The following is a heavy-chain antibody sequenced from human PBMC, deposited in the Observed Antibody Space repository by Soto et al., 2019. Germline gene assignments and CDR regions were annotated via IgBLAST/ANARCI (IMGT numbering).Heavy chain of an antibody. V-gene: IGHV2-5*01. CDR3: AHSWHSGWLALDWFDS. J-gene: IGHJ5*02. D-gene: IGHD6-19*01. CDR1: GFSLSTIGVG. Sequence: SGSTLVNPTQTLTLTCTFSGFSLSTIGVGVGWIRQPPGKALEWLALIYWNDDKRYSPSLKSRLTITKDTSKNQVVLTMTNMDPVDTATYYCAHSWHSGWLALDWFDSLGQGTLVIVSS. CDR2: IYWNDDK.